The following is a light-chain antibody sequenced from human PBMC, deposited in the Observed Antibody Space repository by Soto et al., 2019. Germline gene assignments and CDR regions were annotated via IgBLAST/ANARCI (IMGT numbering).Light chain of an antibody. Sequence: QSALTQPPSVSGSPGQSITVSCTGTSSDIGASNFVSWYQQHPGKAPRLMIFDVSERPSGVPDRFSGSKSGNTASLTISGLQAEDEADYYCCLYAVTFYVFGTGTKLTVL. CDR2: DVS. V-gene: IGLV2-11*01. CDR3: CLYAVTFYV. CDR1: SSDIGASNF. J-gene: IGLJ1*01.